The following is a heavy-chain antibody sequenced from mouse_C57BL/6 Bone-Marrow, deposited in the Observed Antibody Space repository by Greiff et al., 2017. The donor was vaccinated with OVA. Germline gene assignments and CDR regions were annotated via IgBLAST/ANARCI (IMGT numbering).Heavy chain of an antibody. CDR2: INPYNGGT. CDR1: GYTFTDYY. V-gene: IGHV1-19*01. Sequence: VQLQQSGPVLVKPGASVKMSCKASGYTFTDYYMNWVKQSHGKSLEWIGVINPYNGGTSYNQKFKGKATLTVDKSSSTAYMELNSLTSEDSAVYYCARSSTAHAMDYWGQGTSVTVSS. J-gene: IGHJ4*01. D-gene: IGHD1-2*01. CDR3: ARSSTAHAMDY.